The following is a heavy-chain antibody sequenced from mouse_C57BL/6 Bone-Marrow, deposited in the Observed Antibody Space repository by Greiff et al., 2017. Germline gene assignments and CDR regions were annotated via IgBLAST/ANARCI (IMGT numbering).Heavy chain of an antibody. CDR3: ARGGAGDY. Sequence: EVQLVESGGGLVKPGGSLKLSCAASGFTFSSYAMSWVRQTPEKRLEWVATISDGGSSTYYPDNVKGRFTISRDHAKNNLYLQMDHLESEDATMYYCARGGAGDYWGQGTTLTVSS. CDR1: GFTFSSYA. CDR2: ISDGGSST. V-gene: IGHV5-4*01. J-gene: IGHJ2*01.